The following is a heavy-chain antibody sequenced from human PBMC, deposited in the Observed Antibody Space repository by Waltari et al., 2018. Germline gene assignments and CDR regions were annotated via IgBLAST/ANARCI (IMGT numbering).Heavy chain of an antibody. J-gene: IGHJ3*02. D-gene: IGHD6-19*01. Sequence: QVQLPQWGAGLLKPSEPLSLPCAVYGGSFSGYYWSWIREPPGKGLEWIGEINHSGSTNYNPSLKSRVTISVDTSKNQFSLKLSSVTAADTAVYYCAKWLVRGAFDIWGQGTMVTVSS. CDR2: INHSGST. CDR3: AKWLVRGAFDI. CDR1: GGSFSGYY. V-gene: IGHV4-34*01.